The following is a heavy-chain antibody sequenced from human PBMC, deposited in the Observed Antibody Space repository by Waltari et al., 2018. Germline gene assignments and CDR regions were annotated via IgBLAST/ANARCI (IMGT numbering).Heavy chain of an antibody. CDR3: ASTRPDGTYTIFKYNWFDP. CDR1: GGTFSSYA. Sequence: QVQLVQSGAEVKKPGSSVKVSCKASGGTFSSYAISWVRQAPGQGLEWMGGIIPIFGTANYAQKFQGRVTITTDESTSTAYMELSSLRSEDTAVYYCASTRPDGTYTIFKYNWFDPWGQGTLVTVSS. J-gene: IGHJ5*02. CDR2: IIPIFGTA. D-gene: IGHD3-9*01. V-gene: IGHV1-69*05.